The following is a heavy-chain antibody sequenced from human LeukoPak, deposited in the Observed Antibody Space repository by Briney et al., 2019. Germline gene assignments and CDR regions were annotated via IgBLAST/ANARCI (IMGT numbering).Heavy chain of an antibody. CDR1: GYTLSELS. Sequence: ASVKVSCKVSGYTLSELSMHWVRQAPGKGLEWMGDFDPEDGETIYAQKFQGRVTMTEDTSTDTGYMELSSLRSEDTAVYYCATQKGLVAGTHKNYYGLDVWGQGTTVSVSS. CDR3: ATQKGLVAGTHKNYYGLDV. D-gene: IGHD6-19*01. V-gene: IGHV1-24*01. CDR2: FDPEDGET. J-gene: IGHJ6*02.